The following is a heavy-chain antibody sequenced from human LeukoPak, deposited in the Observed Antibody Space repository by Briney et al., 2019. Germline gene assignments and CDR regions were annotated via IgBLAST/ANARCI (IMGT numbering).Heavy chain of an antibody. Sequence: SETLSLTCAVYGGSISGYYWSWIRQPPGKGPEWIGEINHSGSTDYNPSLKSRVIMSLDTSKNQFSLKLSSVTAADTAVYYCAREAQYCSGGNCYGGYFQHWGQGTLVTVSS. J-gene: IGHJ1*01. CDR2: INHSGST. CDR1: GGSISGYY. D-gene: IGHD2-15*01. V-gene: IGHV4-34*01. CDR3: AREAQYCSGGNCYGGYFQH.